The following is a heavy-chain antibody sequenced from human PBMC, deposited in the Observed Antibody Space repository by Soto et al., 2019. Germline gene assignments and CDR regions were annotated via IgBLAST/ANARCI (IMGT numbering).Heavy chain of an antibody. CDR3: XRYDIALPTWGENWFDP. J-gene: IGHJ5*02. Sequence: GGSLRLSCAASGFTFSYYALHWVRQAPGKGLEWVSLISWDGSEEYYVDSVKGRFTISRDNAKNSLFLQMNSLRAEDTAMYYCXRYDIALPTWGENWFDPWGQGTLVTVSS. CDR2: ISWDGSEE. V-gene: IGHV3-43D*04. D-gene: IGHD3-16*01. CDR1: GFTFSYYA.